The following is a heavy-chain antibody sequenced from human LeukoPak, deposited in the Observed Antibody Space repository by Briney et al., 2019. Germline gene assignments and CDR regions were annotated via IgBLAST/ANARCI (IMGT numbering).Heavy chain of an antibody. CDR1: GYTFTSYG. CDR2: ISAYNSNT. V-gene: IGHV1-18*04. Sequence: ASVKVSCKASGYTFTSYGISWVRQAPGQGLEWMGWISAYNSNTNYAQKLQGRVTMTTDTSTSTAYMELRSLRSDDTAVYYCARVKTTMVREDYWGQGTLVTVSS. J-gene: IGHJ4*02. D-gene: IGHD3-10*01. CDR3: ARVKTTMVREDY.